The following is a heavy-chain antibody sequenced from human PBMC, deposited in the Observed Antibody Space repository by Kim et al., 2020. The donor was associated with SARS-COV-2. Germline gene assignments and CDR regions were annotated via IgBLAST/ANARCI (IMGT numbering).Heavy chain of an antibody. J-gene: IGHJ4*02. CDR2: IIPIFGTA. CDR1: GGTFSSYA. Sequence: SVKVSCKASGGTFSSYAISWVRQAPGQGLEWMGGIIPIFGTANYAQKFQGRVTITADESTSTAYMELSSLRSEDTAVYYCASEMATGPYYFDYWGQGTLVTVSS. V-gene: IGHV1-69*13. D-gene: IGHD5-12*01. CDR3: ASEMATGPYYFDY.